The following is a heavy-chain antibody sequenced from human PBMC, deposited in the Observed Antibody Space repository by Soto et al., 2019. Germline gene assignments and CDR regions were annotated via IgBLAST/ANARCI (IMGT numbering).Heavy chain of an antibody. D-gene: IGHD3-10*02. CDR2: ISYDGSNK. V-gene: IGHV3-30*18. J-gene: IGHJ6*02. CDR3: ANNVPGYTENNNGMDV. CDR1: GFTFSNYG. Sequence: QVQLVESGGGVVQPGRSLRLSCAASGFTFSNYGMHWVRQAPGKGLEWVAVISYDGSNKYYADSVKGRITISRDNSKNTLYMQINSLRDEDTAVYYCANNVPGYTENNNGMDVWGQGTTVTVSS.